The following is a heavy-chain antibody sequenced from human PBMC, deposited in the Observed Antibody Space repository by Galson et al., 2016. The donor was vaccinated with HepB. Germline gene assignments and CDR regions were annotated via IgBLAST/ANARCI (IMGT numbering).Heavy chain of an antibody. CDR2: ISPSSSTI. CDR1: EFSFSSYS. CDR3: ARGLWGSSSPSLFDY. V-gene: IGHV3-48*01. D-gene: IGHD6-6*01. J-gene: IGHJ4*02. Sequence: SLRLSCAGSEFSFSSYSMSWVRQAPGKGLEWLSYISPSSSTIYYADSVQGRSTITRDNANNLLYLHMSSLRAEDTAMYFCARGLWGSSSPSLFDYWGQGTLVTVSS.